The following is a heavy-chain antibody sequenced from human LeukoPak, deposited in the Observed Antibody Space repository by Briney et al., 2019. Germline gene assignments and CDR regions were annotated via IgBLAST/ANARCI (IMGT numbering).Heavy chain of an antibody. J-gene: IGHJ6*04. V-gene: IGHV3-21*01. Sequence: GGSLRLSCAASGFTFNTYTMNWVRQAPGKGLEWVSSITASSTAIYSADSVKGRFTISRDNAKNSLYLQMNSLRAEDTAVYYCAELGITMIGGVWGKGTTVTISP. CDR2: ITASSTAI. CDR3: AELGITMIGGV. D-gene: IGHD3-10*02. CDR1: GFTFNTYT.